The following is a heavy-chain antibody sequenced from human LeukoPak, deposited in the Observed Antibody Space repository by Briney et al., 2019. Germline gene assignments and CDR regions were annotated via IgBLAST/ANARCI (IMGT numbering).Heavy chain of an antibody. CDR2: ISSSSSYI. CDR1: GFTFSSYS. D-gene: IGHD3-10*01. J-gene: IGHJ6*02. V-gene: IGHV3-21*01. Sequence: GGSLRLSCAASGFTFSSYSMNWVRQAPGKGLEWVSSISSSSSYIYYADSVKGRFTISRDNAKNSLYLQMNSLRAEDTAVYYCARIGTWFGEWGMDVWGQGTTVIVSS. CDR3: ARIGTWFGEWGMDV.